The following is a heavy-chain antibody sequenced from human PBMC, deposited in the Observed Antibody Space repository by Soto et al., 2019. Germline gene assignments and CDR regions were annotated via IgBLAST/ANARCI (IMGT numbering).Heavy chain of an antibody. J-gene: IGHJ6*03. CDR3: ARGGVEYSSSRGTMDYYYYMDV. Sequence: ASVKVSCKASGYTFTSYYMHWVRQAPGQGLEWMGIINPSGGSTSYAQKFQGRVTMTRDTSTSTVYMELSSLRSEDTAVYYCARGGVEYSSSRGTMDYYYYMDVWGKGTTVTVSS. CDR1: GYTFTSYY. D-gene: IGHD6-6*01. CDR2: INPSGGST. V-gene: IGHV1-46*03.